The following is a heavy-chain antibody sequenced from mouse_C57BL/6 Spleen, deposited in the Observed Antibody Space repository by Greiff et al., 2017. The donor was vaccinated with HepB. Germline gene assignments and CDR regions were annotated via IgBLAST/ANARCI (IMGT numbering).Heavy chain of an antibody. Sequence: VQLQQSGPGLVQPSQSLSITCTVSGFSLTSYGVHWVRQSPGKGLEWLGVIWRGGSTDYNAAFMSRLSITKDNSKSQVFFKMNSLQADDTAIYYCAKKGYDPYYAMDYWGQGISVTVSS. V-gene: IGHV2-5*01. J-gene: IGHJ4*01. CDR3: AKKGYDPYYAMDY. CDR2: IWRGGST. CDR1: GFSLTSYG. D-gene: IGHD2-3*01.